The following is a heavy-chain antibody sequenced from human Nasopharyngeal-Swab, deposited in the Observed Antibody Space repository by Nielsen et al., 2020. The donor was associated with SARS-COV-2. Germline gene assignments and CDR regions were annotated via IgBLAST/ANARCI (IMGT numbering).Heavy chain of an antibody. Sequence: RQAPGKALEWLAHIFSNDERSYSTSLKSRLTISKDISKSQVVLTMTNMDPVDTATYSCARTLLAAGGYYYYYGMDVWGQGTTVTVSS. D-gene: IGHD6-13*01. CDR3: ARTLLAAGGYYYYYGMDV. CDR2: IFSNDER. J-gene: IGHJ6*02. V-gene: IGHV2-26*01.